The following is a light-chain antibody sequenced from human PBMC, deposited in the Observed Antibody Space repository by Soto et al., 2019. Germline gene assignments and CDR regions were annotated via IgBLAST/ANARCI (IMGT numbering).Light chain of an antibody. V-gene: IGLV2-11*01. CDR2: DVS. J-gene: IGLJ3*02. CDR3: CSYAGSYILV. CDR1: SSDVGGYNY. Sequence: QSVLTQPRSVSGSPGQSVTISCTGTSSDVGGYNYVSWYQHHPGKAPKLMIYDVSKRPSGVPDRFSGSKSGNTASLTISGLPSEYEADYNRCSYAGSYILVFGGGTKLTVL.